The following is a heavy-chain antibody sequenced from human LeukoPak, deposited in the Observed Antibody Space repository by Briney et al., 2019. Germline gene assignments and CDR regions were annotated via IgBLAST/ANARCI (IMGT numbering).Heavy chain of an antibody. J-gene: IGHJ6*04. CDR1: GFTFSSYW. CDR2: INSDASST. CDR3: AKHEVTIFGVVNMDV. V-gene: IGHV3-74*01. D-gene: IGHD3-3*01. Sequence: GGSLRLSCAASGFTFSSYWMHWVRQAPGKGLVWVSRINSDASSTNYADSVKGRFTIPRDNAKNTLYLQMNSLRAEDTAVYYCAKHEVTIFGVVNMDVWGKGTTVTVSS.